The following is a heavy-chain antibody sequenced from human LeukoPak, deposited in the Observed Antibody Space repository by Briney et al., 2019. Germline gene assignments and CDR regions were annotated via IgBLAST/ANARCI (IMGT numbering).Heavy chain of an antibody. Sequence: ESXPTLVNPTQTLTLTCTFSGFSLSTRGVGVGWIRQPPGQALEWLALIYWVDDKRYSPSLKSRLTITKDTSKNLVVLTMTNMDPVDTATYYCAHGTTSSPVDYWGQGTLVTVSS. CDR2: IYWVDDK. V-gene: IGHV2-5*02. CDR1: GFSLSTRGVG. CDR3: AHGTTSSPVDY. D-gene: IGHD1-1*01. J-gene: IGHJ4*02.